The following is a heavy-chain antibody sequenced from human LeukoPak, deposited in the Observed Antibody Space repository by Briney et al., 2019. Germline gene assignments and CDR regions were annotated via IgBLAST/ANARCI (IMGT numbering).Heavy chain of an antibody. V-gene: IGHV4-34*01. Sequence: SETQSLTCAVYGGSFSGYYWSWIRQPPGKGLEWIGEINHSGSTNYNPSLKSRVTISVDTSKNQFSLKLSSVTAADTAVYYCARGLVAARPYYYYYMDVWGKGTTVTVSS. CDR2: INHSGST. J-gene: IGHJ6*03. CDR3: ARGLVAARPYYYYYMDV. D-gene: IGHD6-6*01. CDR1: GGSFSGYY.